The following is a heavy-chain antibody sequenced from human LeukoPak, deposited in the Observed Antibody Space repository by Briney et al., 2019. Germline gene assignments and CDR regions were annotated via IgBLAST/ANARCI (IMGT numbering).Heavy chain of an antibody. Sequence: GGSLRLSCAASGFTFSTYGMNWVRQAPGKGLEWVAIISYDESNTYYADSVKGRFTISRDNSKNTLYLQMNSLRAEDTAVYYWEKGGGITDYARFDYWGQGPLVTVSS. J-gene: IGHJ4*02. CDR3: EKGGGITDYARFDY. CDR1: GFTFSTYG. V-gene: IGHV3-30*18. D-gene: IGHD1-14*01. CDR2: ISYDESNT.